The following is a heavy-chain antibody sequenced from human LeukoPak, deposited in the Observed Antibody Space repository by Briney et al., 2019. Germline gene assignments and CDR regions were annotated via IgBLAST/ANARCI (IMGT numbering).Heavy chain of an antibody. CDR1: GGSISSSSYY. CDR3: ARMVGIGYCSGGSCFSYYMDV. D-gene: IGHD2-15*01. CDR2: IYYSGST. J-gene: IGHJ6*03. Sequence: SETLSLTCTVSGGSISSSSYYWGWIRQPPGKGLEWIGSIYYSGSTNYNPSLKSRVTISVDTSKNQFSLKLSSVTAADTAVYYCARMVGIGYCSGGSCFSYYMDVWGKGTTVTISS. V-gene: IGHV4-39*07.